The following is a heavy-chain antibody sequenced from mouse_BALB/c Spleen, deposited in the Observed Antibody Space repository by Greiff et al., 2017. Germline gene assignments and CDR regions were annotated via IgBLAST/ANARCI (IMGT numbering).Heavy chain of an antibody. D-gene: IGHD2-10*02. J-gene: IGHJ2*01. Sequence: LQQPGAELVKPGASVKMSCKASGYTFTSYNMHWVKQTPGQGLEWIGAIYPGNGDTSYNQKFKGKATLTADKSSSTAYMQLSSLTSEDSAVYYCARGGYAKASYFDYWGQGTTLTVSS. CDR1: GYTFTSYN. V-gene: IGHV1-12*01. CDR2: IYPGNGDT. CDR3: ARGGYAKASYFDY.